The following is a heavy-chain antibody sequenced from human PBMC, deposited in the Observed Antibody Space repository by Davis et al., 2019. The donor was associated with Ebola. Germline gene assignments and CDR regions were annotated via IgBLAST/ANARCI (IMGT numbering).Heavy chain of an antibody. V-gene: IGHV1-18*01. Sequence: AASVKVSCKASGYTFTSYGFSWLRQAPGQGFEWMGWISAYNGNTNYAQKLQGRVTMTTETSTSTAYMELRSLRSDDTAVYYCARDRQQWLVGATYYFDYWGQGTLVTVSS. D-gene: IGHD6-19*01. CDR3: ARDRQQWLVGATYYFDY. J-gene: IGHJ4*02. CDR1: GYTFTSYG. CDR2: ISAYNGNT.